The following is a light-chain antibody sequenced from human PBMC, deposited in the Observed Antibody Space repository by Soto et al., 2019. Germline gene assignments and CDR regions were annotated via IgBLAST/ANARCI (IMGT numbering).Light chain of an antibody. J-gene: IGKJ1*01. V-gene: IGKV2-30*01. CDR2: KVS. CDR3: MQGSHWPRS. CDR1: QSLIYSDGNTY. Sequence: DVVMTQSPLSLPVTLGQPASISCRSNQSLIYSDGNTYLNWLLQRPGQSPRRLIYKVSFRDSGVPDRFSGRGSGTDFTLKISRVEAADVAVYYCMQGSHWPRSFGQGTKVDI.